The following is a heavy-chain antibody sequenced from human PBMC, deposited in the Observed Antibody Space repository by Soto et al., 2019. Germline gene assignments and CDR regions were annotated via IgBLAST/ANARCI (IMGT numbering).Heavy chain of an antibody. D-gene: IGHD3-10*01. V-gene: IGHV1-46*03. CDR2: INPSGGST. CDR1: GYTFTSYG. Sequence: ASVKVSCKASGYTFTSYGISWVRQAPGQGLEWMGIINPSGGSTSYAQKFQGRVTMTRDTSTSTVYMELSSLRSEDTAVYYCARDQGYYGSGSPQGDDYWGQGTLVTVSS. J-gene: IGHJ4*02. CDR3: ARDQGYYGSGSPQGDDY.